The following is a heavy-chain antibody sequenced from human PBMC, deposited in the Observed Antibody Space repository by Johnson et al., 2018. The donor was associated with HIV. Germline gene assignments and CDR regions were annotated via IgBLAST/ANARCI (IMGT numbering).Heavy chain of an antibody. CDR2: ISYDGSNK. D-gene: IGHD1-26*01. Sequence: QVQLVESGGGVVQPGRSLRLSCAASGFTFSSYAIHWVRQAPGKGLEWVAIISYDGSNKYYADSVKGRFTISRDKAKNTLHLQMNSLRAEDTAVYYCARALGVGATADDAFDICGQGTMVTVSS. CDR1: GFTFSSYA. CDR3: ARALGVGATADDAFDI. J-gene: IGHJ3*02. V-gene: IGHV3-30*04.